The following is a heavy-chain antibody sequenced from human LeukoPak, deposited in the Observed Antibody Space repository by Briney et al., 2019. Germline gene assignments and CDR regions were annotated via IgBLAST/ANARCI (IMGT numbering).Heavy chain of an antibody. CDR2: ISGSGGST. Sequence: GGSLRLSCAASGLTFSSYVMSWVRQAPGKGLEWVSAISGSGGSTYYADSVKGRFTISRDSSKNTLYLQMNSLRAEDTALYYCAKDDYASGSYRPLDYWGQGTLVTVSS. D-gene: IGHD3-10*01. J-gene: IGHJ4*02. CDR1: GLTFSSYV. V-gene: IGHV3-23*01. CDR3: AKDDYASGSYRPLDY.